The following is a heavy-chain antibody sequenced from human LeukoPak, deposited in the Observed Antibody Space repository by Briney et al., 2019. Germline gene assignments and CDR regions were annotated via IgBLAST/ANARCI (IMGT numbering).Heavy chain of an antibody. CDR2: IKKDGSET. J-gene: IGHJ4*02. Sequence: PGGSLRLSCAAYGFTFGSYWMTWVRRAPGKGLEWVANIKKDGSETHYVDSVKGRFTISRDNAKNSMHLEMNSLRAEDTAVYYFARYRSGYYFDYWGQGTLVTVSS. CDR3: ARYRSGYYFDY. D-gene: IGHD1-26*01. V-gene: IGHV3-7*01. CDR1: GFTFGSYW.